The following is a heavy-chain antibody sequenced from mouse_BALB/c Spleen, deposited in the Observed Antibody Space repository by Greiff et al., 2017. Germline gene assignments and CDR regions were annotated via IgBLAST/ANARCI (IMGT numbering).Heavy chain of an antibody. D-gene: IGHD1-1*01. J-gene: IGHJ1*01. CDR3: VRDYYGSSYWYFDV. CDR2: IWSDGST. Sequence: VKLVESGPDLVAPSQSLSITCTVSGFSLTSYGVHWVRQPPGKGLEWLVVIWSDGSTTYNSALKSRLSISKDNSKSQVFLKMNSLQTDDTAIYYCVRDYYGSSYWYFDVWGAGTTVTVSS. V-gene: IGHV2-6-2*01. CDR1: GFSLTSYG.